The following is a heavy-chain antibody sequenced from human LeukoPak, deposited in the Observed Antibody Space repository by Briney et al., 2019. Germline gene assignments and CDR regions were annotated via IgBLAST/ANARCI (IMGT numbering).Heavy chain of an antibody. V-gene: IGHV4-34*01. CDR1: GGSFSGYY. CDR2: INHSGST. J-gene: IGHJ4*02. CDR3: ARLAMDYGVDLQGSPGPVDY. Sequence: SETLSLTCAVYGGSFSGYYWSWIRQPPGKGLEWIGEINHSGSTNYNPSLKSRVTISVDTSKNQFSLKLSSVTAADTAVYYCARLAMDYGVDLQGSPGPVDYRGQGTLVTVSS. D-gene: IGHD4-17*01.